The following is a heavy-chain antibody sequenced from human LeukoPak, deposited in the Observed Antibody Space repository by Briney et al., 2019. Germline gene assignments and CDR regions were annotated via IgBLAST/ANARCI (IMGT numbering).Heavy chain of an antibody. V-gene: IGHV3-21*01. CDR3: ARDHSIAASNGMDV. D-gene: IGHD6-13*01. CDR2: ISSSSSYI. J-gene: IGHJ6*02. CDR1: GFTFSSYS. Sequence: GGSLRLSCAASGFTFSSYSMNWVRQAPGKGLEWVSSISSSSSYIYYADSVKGRFTISRDNAKNSLYLQMNSLRAEDTAVYYCARDHSIAASNGMDVWGQGTTVTVSS.